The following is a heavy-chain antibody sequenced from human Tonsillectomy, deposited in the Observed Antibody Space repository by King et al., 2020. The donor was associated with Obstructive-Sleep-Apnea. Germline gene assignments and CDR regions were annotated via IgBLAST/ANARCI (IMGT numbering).Heavy chain of an antibody. D-gene: IGHD3-3*01. V-gene: IGHV3-23*04. CDR3: AKEERITIFGVAPYGMDV. CDR1: GFTFSSFA. CDR2: ISGRGGNT. J-gene: IGHJ6*02. Sequence: VQLVESGGGLVPPGGSLRLSCAASGFTFSSFAMSWVRQAPGKGLEWVAGISGRGGNTYYEDSVKGRFTLSRDNSKNTLYLQMNSLRPEDTAVYYCAKEERITIFGVAPYGMDVWGQGTTVTVSS.